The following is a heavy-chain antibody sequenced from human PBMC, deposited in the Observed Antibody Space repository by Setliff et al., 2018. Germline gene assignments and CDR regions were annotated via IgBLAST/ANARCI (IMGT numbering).Heavy chain of an antibody. CDR1: GYSFTGYY. D-gene: IGHD6-25*01. CDR2: IHTGGGSS. CDR3: ARAGLAAAGRKGVFDH. Sequence: GASVKVSCKASGYSFTGYYMHWVRQAPGQGLEWMGIIHTGGGSSSSTQKFEGRVTMTRDTSTSTVYMELNSLTSYDTAVYYCARAGLAAAGRKGVFDHWGQGTLVTVSS. J-gene: IGHJ4*02. V-gene: IGHV1-46*01.